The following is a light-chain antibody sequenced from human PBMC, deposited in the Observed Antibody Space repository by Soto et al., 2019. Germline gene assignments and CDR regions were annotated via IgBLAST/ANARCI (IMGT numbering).Light chain of an antibody. CDR3: QQYGSSRWT. CDR1: QRISSSY. Sequence: EVMLTQSPGTLSLSPGERTTLSCRASQRISSSYLAWYQQKPGQAPRLLIYAASSRATGIPDRFSGSGSGTDFTLTISRLESEDFAVYYCQQYGSSRWTFGQGTKVEIK. J-gene: IGKJ1*01. CDR2: AAS. V-gene: IGKV3-20*01.